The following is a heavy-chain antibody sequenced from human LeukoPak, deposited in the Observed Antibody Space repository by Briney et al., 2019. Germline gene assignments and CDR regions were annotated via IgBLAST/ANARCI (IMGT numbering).Heavy chain of an antibody. D-gene: IGHD1-26*01. Sequence: PSETLSLTCTVSGGSITGYYWSWIRQPPGKGLEWIGYIYYSGSTNYNPSLKSRVTISVGTSKNQFSLRLRSVTAGDTALYYCAREVNSGDYSDYFDYWGQGTLVTVSS. CDR2: IYYSGST. J-gene: IGHJ4*02. CDR1: GGSITGYY. V-gene: IGHV4-59*01. CDR3: AREVNSGDYSDYFDY.